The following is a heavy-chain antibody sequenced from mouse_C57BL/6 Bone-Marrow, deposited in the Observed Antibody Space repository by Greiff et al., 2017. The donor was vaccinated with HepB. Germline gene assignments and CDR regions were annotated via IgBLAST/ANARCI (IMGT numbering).Heavy chain of an antibody. CDR3: ARGGYSRFAY. D-gene: IGHD2-3*01. Sequence: EVQLVESGPGLVKPSQSLSLTCSVTGYSITSGYYWNWIRQFPGNKLEWMGYISYDGSNNYNPSLKNRISITRDTSKNQFFLKLNSVTTEDIATYYCARGGYSRFAYWGQGTLVTVSA. V-gene: IGHV3-6*01. CDR2: ISYDGSN. J-gene: IGHJ3*01. CDR1: GYSITSGYY.